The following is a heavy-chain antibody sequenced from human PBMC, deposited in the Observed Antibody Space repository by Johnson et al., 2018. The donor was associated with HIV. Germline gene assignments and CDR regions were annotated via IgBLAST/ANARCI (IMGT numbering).Heavy chain of an antibody. CDR1: GFTFSSYG. V-gene: IGHV3-30*18. J-gene: IGHJ3*02. CDR3: AKHNGLDSSWPFDAFDI. Sequence: VQLVESGGGVVQPGRSLRLSCAASGFTFSSYGMHWVRQAPGKGLEWVAVISYDGSNKYYADSVKGRFTISRDNSKNTLYLQMNSLRDEDTAVYYCAKHNGLDSSWPFDAFDIWGQGTRVTVSS. D-gene: IGHD6-13*01. CDR2: ISYDGSNK.